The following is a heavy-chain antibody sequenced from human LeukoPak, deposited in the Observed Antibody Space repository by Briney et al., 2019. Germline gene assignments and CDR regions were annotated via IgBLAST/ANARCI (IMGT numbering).Heavy chain of an antibody. V-gene: IGHV1-18*01. J-gene: IGHJ6*02. CDR3: VVPAPLMDV. CDR1: GYTFTTYG. Sequence: ASVSVSCKDSGYTFTTYGISWVRQAPGQGLEWMGWISAYNGNTNYAQKLQGRVTMTTDTSTSTAYMELRSLRSDDTAVYYCVVPAPLMDVWGQGTTVTVSS. D-gene: IGHD2-2*01. CDR2: ISAYNGNT.